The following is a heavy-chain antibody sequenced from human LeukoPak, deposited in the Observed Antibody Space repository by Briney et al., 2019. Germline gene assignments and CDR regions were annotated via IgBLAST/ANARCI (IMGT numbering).Heavy chain of an antibody. V-gene: IGHV4-38-2*02. CDR1: GYSISSGYY. Sequence: SETLSLTCTVSGYSISSGYYWGWIRQPPGKGLEWRGSIYHSGSTYYNPPLKSQVTITVVTSKNQFSLKLSSVTAADTAVYYCARHYGSGRGYYYMDVWGKGTTVTVSS. D-gene: IGHD3-10*01. J-gene: IGHJ6*03. CDR3: ARHYGSGRGYYYMDV. CDR2: IYHSGST.